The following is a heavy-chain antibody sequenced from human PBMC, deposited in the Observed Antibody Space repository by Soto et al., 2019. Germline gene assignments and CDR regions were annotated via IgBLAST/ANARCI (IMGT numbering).Heavy chain of an antibody. CDR1: GGSISSGGYY. CDR3: ASAFDSSGYFDAFDI. J-gene: IGHJ3*02. D-gene: IGHD3-22*01. V-gene: IGHV4-31*03. Sequence: SETLSLTCTVSGGSISSGGYYWSWIRQHLGKGLEWIGYIYYSGSTYYNPSLKSRVTISVDTSKNQFSLKLSSVTAADTAVHYCASAFDSSGYFDAFDIWGQGTMVTVSS. CDR2: IYYSGST.